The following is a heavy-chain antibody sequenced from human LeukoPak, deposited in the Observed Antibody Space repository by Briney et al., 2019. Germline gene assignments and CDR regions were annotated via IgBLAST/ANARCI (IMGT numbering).Heavy chain of an antibody. CDR1: GFTFSSYG. D-gene: IGHD2-2*01. CDR3: ARDGLPVALDK. J-gene: IGHJ4*02. V-gene: IGHV3-23*01. CDR2: ISGSGGST. Sequence: GSLRLSCAASGFTFSSYGMSWVRQAPGKGLEWVSAISGSGGSTYYADSVKGRFTISRDNAKNSLYLQMNSLRGDDTAVYYCARDGLPVALDKWGQGTLVTVSS.